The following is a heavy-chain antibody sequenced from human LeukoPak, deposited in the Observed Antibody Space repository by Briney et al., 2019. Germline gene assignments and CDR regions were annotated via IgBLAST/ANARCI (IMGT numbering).Heavy chain of an antibody. CDR3: ARHKVVPAAIAYYYYGMDV. V-gene: IGHV5-51*01. CDR1: GYSFTSYR. D-gene: IGHD2-2*01. Sequence: GESLKISCKGSGYSFTSYRIRRVRPMPGKSLEWMGIIYPGDSDTRYSPSFQGQVTISADKSISTAYLQWSSLKASDTAMYYCARHKVVPAAIAYYYYGMDVWGQGTTVTVSS. CDR2: IYPGDSDT. J-gene: IGHJ6*02.